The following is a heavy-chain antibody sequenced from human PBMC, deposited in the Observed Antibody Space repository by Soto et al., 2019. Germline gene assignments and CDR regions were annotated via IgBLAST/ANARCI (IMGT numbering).Heavy chain of an antibody. D-gene: IGHD2-8*02. CDR3: AKATATGGGGFDI. V-gene: IGHV3-23*01. CDR1: GFTCRSYD. J-gene: IGHJ3*02. CDR2: ILVGGST. Sequence: GFLRLSFADPGFTCRSYDISWVRQAPGKGLEWVSTILVGGSTHYPDSVKGRFTISRDNSKNTVFLQMNSLTAGDTAVYYCAKATATGGGGFDICGQGTMVTVSS.